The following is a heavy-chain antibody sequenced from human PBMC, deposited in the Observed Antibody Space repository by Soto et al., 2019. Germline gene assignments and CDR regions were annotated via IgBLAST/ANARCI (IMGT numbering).Heavy chain of an antibody. D-gene: IGHD1-26*01. J-gene: IGHJ3*02. V-gene: IGHV3-33*01. CDR1: GFTFSSYG. Sequence: PGGSLRLSCAASGFTFSSYGMHWVRQAPGKGLEWVAVIWYDGSNKYYADSVKGRFIISRDNSKNTLYLQMNSLRAEDTAVYYCARVYSGSYYIPPDIWGQGTMVTVSS. CDR3: ARVYSGSYYIPPDI. CDR2: IWYDGSNK.